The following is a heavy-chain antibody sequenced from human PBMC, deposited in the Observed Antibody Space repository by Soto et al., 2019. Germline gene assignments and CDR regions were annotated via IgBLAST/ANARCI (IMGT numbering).Heavy chain of an antibody. J-gene: IGHJ3*02. D-gene: IGHD2-2*01. CDR1: GGSIINYY. CDR3: ASYQQSYAFDI. CDR2: IYYSGST. Sequence: SETLPLTCTVSGGSIINYYWSWIRQPPGKGLEYIGYIYYSGSTNYNPSLKSRVTISVDTSKSQFSLKLSSVTAADTAVYYCASYQQSYAFDIWGQGTMVT. V-gene: IGHV4-59*12.